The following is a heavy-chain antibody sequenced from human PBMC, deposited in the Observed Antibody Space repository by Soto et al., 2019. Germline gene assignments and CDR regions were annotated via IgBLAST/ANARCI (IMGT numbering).Heavy chain of an antibody. CDR1: GYTFNTYG. V-gene: IGHV1-18*01. Sequence: QIQLVQSGAEVKKPGASVKVSCKTSGYTFNTYGVTWVRQAPGQGLEWIGWISTYNGDTNYAQSVQGRVTMTTDTSTSTAYMDLVSLRSDDTAVYYCVRDRCSSNPCSGTARYNWFDPWGQGTLVTVSS. D-gene: IGHD2-2*01. CDR3: VRDRCSSNPCSGTARYNWFDP. CDR2: ISTYNGDT. J-gene: IGHJ5*02.